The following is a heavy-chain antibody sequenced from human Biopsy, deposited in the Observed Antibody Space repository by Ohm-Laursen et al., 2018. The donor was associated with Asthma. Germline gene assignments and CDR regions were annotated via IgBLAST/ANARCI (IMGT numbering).Heavy chain of an antibody. V-gene: IGHV4-31*03. CDR2: IYYSGST. CDR3: ARTTYGEDGFDP. Sequence: TLSLTCTVSGGSINIGDYYWSWIRQHPVTGLEWIGYIYYSGSTYYNPSLKSRVSISLDTSKNQFSLSLTSVTAADTAVYYCARTTYGEDGFDPWGQGTLVTVSS. CDR1: GGSINIGDYY. J-gene: IGHJ5*02. D-gene: IGHD4-17*01.